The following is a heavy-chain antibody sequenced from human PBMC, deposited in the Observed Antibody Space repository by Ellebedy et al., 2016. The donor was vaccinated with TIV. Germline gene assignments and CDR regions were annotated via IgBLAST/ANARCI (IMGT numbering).Heavy chain of an antibody. Sequence: GESLKISCAASGFTFSSYWMRWVRQAPGKGLEWVANIKEDGSETHYVDSVKGRFTISRDNAKNSLYLQMNSLRAEDTATYDCARGGLGRGVDYWGQGTLVTVSS. D-gene: IGHD7-27*01. J-gene: IGHJ4*02. CDR3: ARGGLGRGVDY. CDR1: GFTFSSYW. CDR2: IKEDGSET. V-gene: IGHV3-7*01.